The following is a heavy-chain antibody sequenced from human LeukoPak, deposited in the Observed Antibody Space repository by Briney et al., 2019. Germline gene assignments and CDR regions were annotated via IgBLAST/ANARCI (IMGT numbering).Heavy chain of an antibody. CDR1: GFTFSDYY. Sequence: GGSLRLSCAASGFTFSDYYMSWIRQAPGKGLEWVSYISSSGSTIYYADSVKGRFTISRDNAKNSLYLQMNSLRAEDTAVYYCARDLNGYSITMIVVAHLFDYWGQGTLVTVSS. V-gene: IGHV3-11*01. CDR2: ISSSGSTI. CDR3: ARDLNGYSITMIVVAHLFDY. J-gene: IGHJ4*02. D-gene: IGHD3-22*01.